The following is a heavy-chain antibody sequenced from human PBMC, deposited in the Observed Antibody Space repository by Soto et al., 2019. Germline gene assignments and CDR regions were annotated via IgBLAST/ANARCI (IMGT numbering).Heavy chain of an antibody. CDR2: IIPMFGTA. Sequence: QVQLVQSGAEVKKPGSSVKVSCKASGGTFSSYAISWVRQAPGQGLEWMGGIIPMFGTANYVQKFQGRVTITADESKSTAYKELSSLRSEDTAVYYCARGHHQSGSGWSPARGDAFDLWGQGTMVTVSS. CDR3: ARGHHQSGSGWSPARGDAFDL. D-gene: IGHD6-19*01. J-gene: IGHJ3*01. CDR1: GGTFSSYA. V-gene: IGHV1-69*01.